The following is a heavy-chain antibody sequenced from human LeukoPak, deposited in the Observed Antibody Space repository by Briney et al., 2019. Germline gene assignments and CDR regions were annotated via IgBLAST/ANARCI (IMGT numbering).Heavy chain of an antibody. CDR1: GFTFSSYA. Sequence: QSGGSLRLSCAASGFTFSSYAMSWVRQAPGKGLEWVSAISGSGGSTYYADSVKGRFTISRDNSKNTLYLQMNSLRAEDTAVYYCARLRYFDYFPAFDIWGQGTMVTVSS. CDR3: ARLRYFDYFPAFDI. J-gene: IGHJ3*02. D-gene: IGHD3-9*01. CDR2: ISGSGGST. V-gene: IGHV3-23*01.